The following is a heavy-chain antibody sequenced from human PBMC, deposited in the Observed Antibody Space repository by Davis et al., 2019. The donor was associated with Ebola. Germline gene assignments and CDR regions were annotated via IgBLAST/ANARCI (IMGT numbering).Heavy chain of an antibody. CDR1: GFIFRNYA. D-gene: IGHD5-18*01. V-gene: IGHV3-30*18. CDR2: VSHSERER. CDR3: AKSHREYNYGLDAFHI. J-gene: IGHJ3*02. Sequence: GESLKISCAASGFIFRNYAMHWVRQAPGKGLEWVAVVSHSERERFYADSVKGRFTISRDNSENMLYLQMNSLRAEDTALYYCAKSHREYNYGLDAFHIWGQGTMVTVSS.